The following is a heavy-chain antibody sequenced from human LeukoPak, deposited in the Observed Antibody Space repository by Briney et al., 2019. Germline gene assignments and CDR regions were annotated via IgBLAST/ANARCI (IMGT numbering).Heavy chain of an antibody. J-gene: IGHJ4*02. D-gene: IGHD2-2*01. CDR3: ARYVVPARRIFDY. V-gene: IGHV3-21*01. CDR2: ISSSSSYI. CDR1: GFTFSSYS. Sequence: GGSLRLSCAASGFTFSSYSMNWVRQAPGKGLEWVSSISSSSSYIYYADSVKGRSTISRDNAKNSLYLQMNSLRAEDTAVYYCARYVVPARRIFDYWGQGTLVTVSS.